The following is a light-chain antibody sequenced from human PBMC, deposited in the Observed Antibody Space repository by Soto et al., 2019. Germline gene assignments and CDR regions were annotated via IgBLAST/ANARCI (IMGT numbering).Light chain of an antibody. CDR3: SSYAASNNFYFV. V-gene: IGLV2-8*01. CDR2: EVT. CDR1: SSDVGGYNY. Sequence: QSALTQPPSASGSPGQSVTISCTGTSSDVGGYNYVSWYQQYPGRAPKLMIYEVTKRPSGVPDRFSGSKSGNTACLTVSERQAEDEADYYCSSYAASNNFYFVFGGGTKLTVL. J-gene: IGLJ3*02.